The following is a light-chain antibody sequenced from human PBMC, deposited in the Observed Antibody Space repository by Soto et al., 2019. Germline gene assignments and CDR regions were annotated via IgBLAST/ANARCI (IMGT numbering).Light chain of an antibody. J-gene: IGLJ2*01. CDR1: SSNIGAGYD. Sequence: QSVLTQPPSVSRAPGQRVTISCTGSSSNIGAGYDVHWYQQLPGTAPKLLIFSNNNRPSGVPDRFSGSKSGTSASLAITGLQAEDEADYYCQSYDSSLSGYVAFGGGTKLTVL. CDR2: SNN. V-gene: IGLV1-40*01. CDR3: QSYDSSLSGYVA.